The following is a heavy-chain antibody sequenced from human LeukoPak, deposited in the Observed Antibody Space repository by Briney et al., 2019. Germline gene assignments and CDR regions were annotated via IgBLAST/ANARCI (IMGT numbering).Heavy chain of an antibody. CDR3: ARSHYDNSAFDI. Sequence: SVKVSCKASGGTFSSYAISWVRQAPGQGLEWMGGIIPIFGTANYAQKFQGRVTITTDESTSTAYMELSSLRSEDTAVYDCARSHYDNSAFDIWGQGTMVTVSS. V-gene: IGHV1-69*05. CDR1: GGTFSSYA. CDR2: IIPIFGTA. J-gene: IGHJ3*02. D-gene: IGHD3-16*01.